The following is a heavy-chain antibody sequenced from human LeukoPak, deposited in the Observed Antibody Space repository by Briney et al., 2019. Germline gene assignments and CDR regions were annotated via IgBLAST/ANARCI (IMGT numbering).Heavy chain of an antibody. CDR2: IWSDGSNK. CDR1: GFTFSSYG. V-gene: IGHV3-33*01. D-gene: IGHD5-12*01. Sequence: PGRSLRLSCAASGFTFSSYGMHWVRQAPGKGLEWVAVIWSDGSNKYYADSVKGRFTISRDNSNNTLYLQMNTLRAEDTAVYYCVRALYRWAFSGYENSGPEPDYWGQGTLVTVSS. J-gene: IGHJ4*02. CDR3: VRALYRWAFSGYENSGPEPDY.